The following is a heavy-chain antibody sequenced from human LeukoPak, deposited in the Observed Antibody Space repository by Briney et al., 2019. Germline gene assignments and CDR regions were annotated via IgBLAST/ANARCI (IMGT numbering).Heavy chain of an antibody. J-gene: IGHJ5*02. CDR3: ARFRDRVDLYVADDWFDP. V-gene: IGHV4-34*01. D-gene: IGHD3-16*01. CDR1: GGSFSGYY. CDR2: INHSGST. Sequence: SETLSLTCAVYGGSFSGYYWSWIRQPPGKGLEWIGEINHSGSTNYNPSLKSRVTISVDTSKNQFSLKLSSVTAADTAVYYCARFRDRVDLYVADDWFDPWGQGTLVTVSS.